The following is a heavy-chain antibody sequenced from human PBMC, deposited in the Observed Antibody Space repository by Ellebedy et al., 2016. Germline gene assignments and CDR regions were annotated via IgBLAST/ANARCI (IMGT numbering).Heavy chain of an antibody. CDR2: IYYTGTT. Sequence: SETLSLTCIVSGGSISRYYWSWIRQPPGRGLEWIGNIYYTGTTNYNPSLQSRVTISLDTSKNQFSPRLTSVTAADTAVYYCARIGGVSSGERPIDYWGQGTLVTVSS. J-gene: IGHJ4*02. CDR1: GGSISRYY. V-gene: IGHV4-59*01. D-gene: IGHD3-10*01. CDR3: ARIGGVSSGERPIDY.